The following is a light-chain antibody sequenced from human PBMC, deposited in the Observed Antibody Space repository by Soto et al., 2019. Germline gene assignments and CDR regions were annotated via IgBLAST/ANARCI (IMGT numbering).Light chain of an antibody. J-gene: IGLJ2*01. CDR1: SSDVGGYNY. V-gene: IGLV2-14*01. CDR2: DVS. Sequence: QSALTQPASVSGSPGQSITISCTGTSSDVGGYNYVSWYQQHPGKAPKLMIYDVSNRPSGVSNRFSGSKSGNTASLTISGLQAEDEANSYRSSYTSSSTKVFGGGTKLTVL. CDR3: SSYTSSSTKV.